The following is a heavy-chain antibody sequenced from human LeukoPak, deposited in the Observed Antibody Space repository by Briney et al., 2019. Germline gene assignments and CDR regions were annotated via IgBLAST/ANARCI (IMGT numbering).Heavy chain of an antibody. V-gene: IGHV1-69*04. J-gene: IGHJ6*02. CDR1: GGTFSSYA. CDR3: ARGWYSSGWPLDYYYGMDV. CDR2: IIPILGIA. D-gene: IGHD6-19*01. Sequence: SVKVSCKASGGTFSSYAISWVRQAPGQGLEWMGRIIPILGIANYAQKFQGRVTITADKSTSTAYMELSSLRSEDTAVYYCARGWYSSGWPLDYYYGMDVWGQGTTVTVSS.